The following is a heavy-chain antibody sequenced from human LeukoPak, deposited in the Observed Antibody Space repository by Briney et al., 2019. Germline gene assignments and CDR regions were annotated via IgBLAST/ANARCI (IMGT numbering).Heavy chain of an antibody. CDR3: ARVLDTAMVYYFDC. J-gene: IGHJ4*02. Sequence: GGSLRLSCAASGFTFSSYSMNWVRQAPEKGLEWVSSISSSSSYMYYADSVKGRFTISRDNAKNSLYLQMNSLRAEDTAVYYCARVLDTAMVYYFDCWGQGTLVTVSS. D-gene: IGHD5-18*01. CDR2: ISSSSSYM. CDR1: GFTFSSYS. V-gene: IGHV3-21*01.